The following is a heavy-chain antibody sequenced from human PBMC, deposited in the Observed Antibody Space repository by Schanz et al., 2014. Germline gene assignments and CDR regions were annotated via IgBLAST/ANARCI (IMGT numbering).Heavy chain of an antibody. CDR1: GYTFTGDS. J-gene: IGHJ4*02. D-gene: IGHD6-13*01. Sequence: QVQLVQSGTEVKKPGASVKVSCKASGYTFTGDSMHWVRQAPGQGLEWMGMINPSGGSTTYAQKLQGRVTMTRDTSTSTVYMELSSLRSEDTAVYYCARDGVDAAAGGNYWGQGTLVTVSS. CDR2: INPSGGST. V-gene: IGHV1-46*03. CDR3: ARDGVDAAAGGNY.